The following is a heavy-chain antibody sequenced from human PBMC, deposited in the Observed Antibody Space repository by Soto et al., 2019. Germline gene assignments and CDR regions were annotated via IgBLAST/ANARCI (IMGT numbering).Heavy chain of an antibody. CDR1: GAALNSGNYY. V-gene: IGHV4-30-4*08. CDR3: ARGGGYDSFDF. Sequence: PSETLSLTCSVSGAALNSGNYYWSWIRQVPGKGLEWVGHIYVTGAVDYNPSLRDRITISQDTSERQFSLNLSSMTAADKAVYYCARGGGYDSFDFWGQGIQVTVSS. CDR2: IYVTGAV. D-gene: IGHD2-15*01. J-gene: IGHJ4*02.